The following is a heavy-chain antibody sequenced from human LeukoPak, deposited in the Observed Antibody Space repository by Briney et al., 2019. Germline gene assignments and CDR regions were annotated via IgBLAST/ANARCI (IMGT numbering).Heavy chain of an antibody. J-gene: IGHJ4*02. Sequence: SQTLSLTCTVSGGSISSGNYYWSWIRQPAGKGLEWIGHIYTGGSTNYNPSLKSRVTISVDASKNQFSLKVSSVTAADTAVYHCARDAYSSGYYFFDYWGQGTLVTVSS. D-gene: IGHD6-19*01. CDR3: ARDAYSSGYYFFDY. V-gene: IGHV4-61*09. CDR1: GGSISSGNYY. CDR2: IYTGGST.